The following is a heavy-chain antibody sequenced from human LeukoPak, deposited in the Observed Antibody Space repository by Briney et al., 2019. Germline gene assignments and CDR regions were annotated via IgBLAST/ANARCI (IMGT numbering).Heavy chain of an antibody. V-gene: IGHV3-64*04. D-gene: IGHD1-26*01. J-gene: IGHJ4*02. CDR3: ARGGGSYNFDY. CDR1: GFSFSSYA. Sequence: TGGSLRLSCSASGFSFSSYAMHWVRQAPGKGMEYVSGLSSNGVSIFYADSVKGRFTISRDNPKNTLYLQMNSLRAEDTAVYYCARGGGSYNFDYWGQGTLVTVSS. CDR2: LSSNGVSI.